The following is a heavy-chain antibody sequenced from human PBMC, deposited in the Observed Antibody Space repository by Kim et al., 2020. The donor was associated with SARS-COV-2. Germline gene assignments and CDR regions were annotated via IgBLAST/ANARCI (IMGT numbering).Heavy chain of an antibody. Sequence: GESLKISCKGSGYSFTSYWIGWVRQMPGKGLEWMGIIYPGDSDTRYSPSFQGQVTISADKSISTAYLQWSSLEASDTAMYYCARRGGVAAAELGYYYYYGMDVWGQGTTVTVSS. CDR1: GYSFTSYW. D-gene: IGHD6-13*01. CDR2: IYPGDSDT. J-gene: IGHJ6*02. CDR3: ARRGGVAAAELGYYYYYGMDV. V-gene: IGHV5-51*01.